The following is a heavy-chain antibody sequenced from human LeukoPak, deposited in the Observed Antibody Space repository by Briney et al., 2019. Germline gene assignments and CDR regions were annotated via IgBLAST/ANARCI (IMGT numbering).Heavy chain of an antibody. J-gene: IGHJ5*02. D-gene: IGHD2-15*01. Sequence: ASVKVSCKASGYTFTSYYMHWVRQAPGQGLEWMGIINPSGGSTSYAQKFQGRVTMTRDTSTITVYMELSSLRSEDTAVYYCARDFDRYCSGGSCYSSNGFDPWGQGTLVTVSS. CDR2: INPSGGST. CDR3: ARDFDRYCSGGSCYSSNGFDP. V-gene: IGHV1-46*03. CDR1: GYTFTSYY.